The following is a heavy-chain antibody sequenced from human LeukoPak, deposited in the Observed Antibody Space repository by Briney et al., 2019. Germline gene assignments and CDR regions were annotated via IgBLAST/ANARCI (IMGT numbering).Heavy chain of an antibody. J-gene: IGHJ3*02. CDR3: ACLTTADAFDI. D-gene: IGHD3-22*01. CDR1: GGSINSYY. CDR2: IYDSGST. V-gene: IGHV4-59*01. Sequence: SETLSLTCTVSGGSINSYYWSWIRQPPGKGLEWIGYIYDSGSTNYNPSLKSRVTISVDTSNNQFSLKPSSVTAADTAVYYCACLTTADAFDIWGQGTMVTVSS.